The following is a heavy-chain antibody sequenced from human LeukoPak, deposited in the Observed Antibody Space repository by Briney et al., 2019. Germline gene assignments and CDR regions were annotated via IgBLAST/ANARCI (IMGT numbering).Heavy chain of an antibody. CDR1: GFAFVSYG. Sequence: PGGSLRLSCVASGFAFVSYGMHWVRQAPGKGLDWVAFIRYDGGLQYYADSMKGRFTISRDNSKNTLYLQINSLRPEDTAVYYCAKFGRYYDSSGLHDYWGQGTLVTVSS. V-gene: IGHV3-30*02. D-gene: IGHD3-22*01. CDR3: AKFGRYYDSSGLHDY. J-gene: IGHJ4*02. CDR2: IRYDGGLQ.